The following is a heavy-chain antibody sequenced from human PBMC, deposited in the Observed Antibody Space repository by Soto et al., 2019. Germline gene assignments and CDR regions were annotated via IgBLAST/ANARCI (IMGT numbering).Heavy chain of an antibody. CDR1: GYTFTSYG. CDR2: ISAYNGNT. J-gene: IGHJ3*02. Sequence: QVQLVQSGAEVKKPGASVKVSCKASGYTFTSYGISWVRQAPEQGLEWMGWISAYNGNTNYAQKLQGRVTMTTDTATSTAYMELRSLRSDDTAVYYCAREGGIVGATTCEVSDAFDIWGQGTMVTVSS. D-gene: IGHD1-26*01. V-gene: IGHV1-18*01. CDR3: AREGGIVGATTCEVSDAFDI.